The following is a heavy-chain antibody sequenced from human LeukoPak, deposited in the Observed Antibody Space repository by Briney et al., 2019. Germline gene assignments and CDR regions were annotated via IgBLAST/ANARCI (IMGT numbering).Heavy chain of an antibody. CDR3: ARRVHNRGLYDLGAFDI. D-gene: IGHD2-8*01. CDR2: SYYTGDS. CDR1: GGSISSSY. V-gene: IGHV4-59*08. J-gene: IGHJ3*02. Sequence: SETLSLTCSVSGGSISSSYWSWIRQPPGRGLEWIGYSYYTGDSNYSPSLKSRVTISFATSKNQFSLRLGSVTATDTAVYYCARRVHNRGLYDLGAFDIWGQGTMVTVSS.